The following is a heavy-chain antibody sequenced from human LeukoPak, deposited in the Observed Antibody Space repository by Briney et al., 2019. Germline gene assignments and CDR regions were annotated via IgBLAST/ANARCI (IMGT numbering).Heavy chain of an antibody. CDR3: ARGGVGSPMWVTFNF. CDR2: IYHSGST. J-gene: IGHJ4*02. Sequence: SETLSLTCTVSGGSFSSYYWSWIRQPPGKGLEWIGFIYHSGSTSYNPSLKSRVTISVDTSRNQFSLKLSSVTAADTAVYYCARGGVGSPMWVTFNFWGQGTLVTVSS. CDR1: GGSFSSYY. D-gene: IGHD3-10*01. V-gene: IGHV4-59*01.